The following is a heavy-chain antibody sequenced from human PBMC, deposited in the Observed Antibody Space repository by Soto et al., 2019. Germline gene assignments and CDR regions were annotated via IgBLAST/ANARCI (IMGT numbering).Heavy chain of an antibody. D-gene: IGHD5-12*01. Sequence: GGSLRLSCEVSGFSLSGYGMHWVRQAPGKGLEWVAVIWYEGITKNYADSVKGRFTISRDSSKNMVYLQMDSLKVEDTAVYYCARDVDRTSHLNWFDPWGQGVMVTVSS. V-gene: IGHV3-33*01. CDR1: GFSLSGYG. J-gene: IGHJ5*02. CDR3: ARDVDRTSHLNWFDP. CDR2: IWYEGITK.